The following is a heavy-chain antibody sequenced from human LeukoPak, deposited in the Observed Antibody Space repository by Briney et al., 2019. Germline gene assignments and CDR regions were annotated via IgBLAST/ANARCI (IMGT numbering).Heavy chain of an antibody. CDR2: ISYRGNT. CDR1: GGALSSYH. J-gene: IGHJ3*02. CDR3: AGTYYFDSSGHYFGGNGFDI. Sequence: SETLSLTCTVSGGALSSYHWSWIRQSPGRGLEWLGHISYRGNTDYNPALKSRVTISVDMFYNQFSLKLSSVTAADTAVYYCAGTYYFDSSGHYFGGNGFDIWGQGTVVTVSS. V-gene: IGHV4-59*12. D-gene: IGHD3-22*01.